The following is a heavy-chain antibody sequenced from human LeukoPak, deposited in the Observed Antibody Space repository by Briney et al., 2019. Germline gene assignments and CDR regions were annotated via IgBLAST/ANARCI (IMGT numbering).Heavy chain of an antibody. CDR3: SEGFWFDP. Sequence: GGSLRLSCAASGFPFSKAWMSWVRQAPGKGLEWVGRIKSKNDGGTTDYAAPVKGRYTISRDDSKNTLYLQMNSLKTEDTAVYYCSEGFWFDPWGQGTLVTVSS. V-gene: IGHV3-15*01. CDR2: IKSKNDGGTT. CDR1: GFPFSKAW. J-gene: IGHJ5*02. D-gene: IGHD1-14*01.